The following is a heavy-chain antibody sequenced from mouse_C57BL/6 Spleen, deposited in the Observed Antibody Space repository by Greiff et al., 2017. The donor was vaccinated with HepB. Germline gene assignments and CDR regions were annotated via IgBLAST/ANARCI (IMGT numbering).Heavy chain of an antibody. V-gene: IGHV1-52*01. CDR3: ARGGGYDDGSFDY. D-gene: IGHD2-2*01. CDR2: IDPSDSET. J-gene: IGHJ2*01. CDR1: GYTFTSYW. Sequence: QVQLQQPGAELVRPGSSVKLSCKASGYTFTSYWMHWVKQRPIQGLEWIGNIDPSDSETHYNQKFKDKATLTVDKSSSTAYMQLSSLTSEDSAVYDCARGGGYDDGSFDYWGQGTTLTVSS.